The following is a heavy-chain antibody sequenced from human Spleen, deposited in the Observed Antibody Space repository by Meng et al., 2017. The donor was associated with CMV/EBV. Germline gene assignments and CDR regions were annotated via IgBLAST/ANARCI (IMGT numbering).Heavy chain of an antibody. CDR2: SIPIFGTA. J-gene: IGHJ5*02. CDR1: GGPSSTYG. CDR3: ARAKKGAVAGVWFDP. V-gene: IGHV1-69*05. Sequence: SGGPSSTYGITWVRQSPGQELEWMGGSIPIFGTANYAQMFQGRVTITTDESTSTAYMELSSLRFEDTAVYYCARAKKGAVAGVWFDPWGQGTLVTVSS. D-gene: IGHD6-13*01.